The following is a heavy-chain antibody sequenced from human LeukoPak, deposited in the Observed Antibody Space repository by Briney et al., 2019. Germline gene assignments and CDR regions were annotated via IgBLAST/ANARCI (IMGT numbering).Heavy chain of an antibody. CDR2: IYYSGST. CDR1: GDSISSYY. D-gene: IGHD6-19*01. J-gene: IGHJ2*01. Sequence: SETLSLTCTVYGDSISSYYWSWLRQPPGKGLEWIGYIYYSGSTNYNPSLKSRVTISVDTSKNQFSLKLSSVTAADTAVYYCARAGGEWLVKGYFDLWGRGTLVTVSS. CDR3: ARAGGEWLVKGYFDL. V-gene: IGHV4-59*01.